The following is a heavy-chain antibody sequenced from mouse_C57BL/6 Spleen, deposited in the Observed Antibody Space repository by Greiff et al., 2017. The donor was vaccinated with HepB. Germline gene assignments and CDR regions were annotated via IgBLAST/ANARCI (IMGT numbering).Heavy chain of an antibody. V-gene: IGHV3-1*01. J-gene: IGHJ1*03. CDR1: GYSITSGYD. D-gene: IGHD1-1*01. Sequence: DVQLQESGPGMVKPSQSLSLTCTVTGYSITSGYDWHWIRHFPGNKLEWMGYISYSGSTNYNPSLKSRISITHDTSKNHFFLKLNSVTTEDTATYYCARDYYGSPWYFDVWGTGTTVTVSS. CDR2: ISYSGST. CDR3: ARDYYGSPWYFDV.